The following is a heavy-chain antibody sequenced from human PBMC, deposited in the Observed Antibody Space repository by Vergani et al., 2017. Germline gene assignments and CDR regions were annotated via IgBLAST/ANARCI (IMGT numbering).Heavy chain of an antibody. J-gene: IGHJ4*02. CDR1: GFTFSSYA. CDR2: ISGSGGST. Sequence: EVQLLESGGGLVQPGGSLRLSCAASGFTFSSYAMSWVRQAPGKGLEWVSAISGSGGSTYYADSVKGRFTISRDNSKNTLYLQMNSLRAEDTAVYYCVYSSSWDYYFDYWGQGTLVTVSS. V-gene: IGHV3-23*01. D-gene: IGHD6-13*01. CDR3: VYSSSWDYYFDY.